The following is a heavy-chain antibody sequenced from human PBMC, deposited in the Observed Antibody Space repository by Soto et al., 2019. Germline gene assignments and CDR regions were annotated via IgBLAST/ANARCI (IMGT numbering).Heavy chain of an antibody. J-gene: IGHJ4*02. CDR1: GFTFSNAW. CDR2: IKSKTDGGTT. CDR3: TTEGSLYITYNWNDLPPDY. V-gene: IGHV3-15*01. D-gene: IGHD1-20*01. Sequence: GGSLRLSCAASGFTFSNAWMSWVRQAPGKGLEWVGRIKSKTDGGTTDYAAPVKGRFTISRDDSKNTLYLQMNSLKTEDTAVYYCTTEGSLYITYNWNDLPPDYWGQGTLVTVSS.